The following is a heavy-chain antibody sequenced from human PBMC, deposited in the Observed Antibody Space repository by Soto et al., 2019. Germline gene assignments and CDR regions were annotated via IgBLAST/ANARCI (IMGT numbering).Heavy chain of an antibody. CDR1: GGSVSSGSYY. CDR2: IYYSGST. V-gene: IGHV4-61*01. J-gene: IGHJ4*02. Sequence: SETLSLTCTVSGGSVSSGSYYWSWIRQPPGKGLEWIGYIYYSGSTNYNPSLKSRVTISVDTSKNQFSLKLSSVTAADTAVYYCARGTSGDFDYWGQGTLVTVSS. D-gene: IGHD3-10*01. CDR3: ARGTSGDFDY.